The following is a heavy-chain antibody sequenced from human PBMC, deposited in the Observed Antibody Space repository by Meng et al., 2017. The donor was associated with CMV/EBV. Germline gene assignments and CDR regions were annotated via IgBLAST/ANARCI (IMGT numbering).Heavy chain of an antibody. CDR2: IRYDGSNK. CDR3: ARVGGGPYYDFWSGYHRPPDY. D-gene: IGHD3-3*01. CDR1: GFTFSSYG. Sequence: GESLKISCAASGFTFSSYGMHWVRQAPGKGLEWVAFIRYDGSNKYYADSVKGRFTISRDNSKNTLYLQMNSLRAEDTAVYYCARVGGGPYYDFWSGYHRPPDYWGQGTLVTVSS. V-gene: IGHV3-30*02. J-gene: IGHJ4*02.